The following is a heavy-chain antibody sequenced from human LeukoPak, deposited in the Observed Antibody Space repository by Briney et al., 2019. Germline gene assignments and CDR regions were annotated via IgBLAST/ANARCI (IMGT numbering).Heavy chain of an antibody. V-gene: IGHV3-23*01. J-gene: IGHJ4*02. D-gene: IGHD5-18*01. CDR1: GFTFSSYA. Sequence: GGSLRLSCAVSGFTFSSYATSWVRQAPGKGLEWVSGISGSGGSTVYADSVQGRFTISRDNSKNTLYLQMNSLRAEDTAIYYCAKDSFSGEYIYGWGCFDYWGQGTLVTVSS. CDR3: AKDSFSGEYIYGWGCFDY. CDR2: ISGSGGST.